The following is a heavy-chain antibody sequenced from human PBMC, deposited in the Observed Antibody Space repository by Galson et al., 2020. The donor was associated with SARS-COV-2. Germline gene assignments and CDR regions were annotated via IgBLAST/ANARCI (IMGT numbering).Heavy chain of an antibody. J-gene: IGHJ4*02. CDR3: ATYSVVVVAPTPLRADY. CDR2: IYHSGST. D-gene: IGHD2-15*01. V-gene: IGHV4-38-2*02. CDR1: GYSISSRYF. Sequence: SETLSLTCTVSGYSISSRYFWGWIRQPPGKGLEWMGSIYHSGSTYYNPSLKSRVTISVDTSKNQFSLKLSSVTAADTAVYYCATYSVVVVAPTPLRADYWGQGTLVTVSS.